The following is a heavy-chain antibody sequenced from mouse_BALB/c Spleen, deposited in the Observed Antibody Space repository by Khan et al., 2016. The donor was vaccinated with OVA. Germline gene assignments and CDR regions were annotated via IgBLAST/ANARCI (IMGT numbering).Heavy chain of an antibody. Sequence: QVQLQQPGAELVKAGASVKMSCKASGYTFTSYWMHWVKQRLGQGLEWFAETNPTNGRTYYNEKFKSKATLTVDKSSSTAYMLLSSPTFEDSAVYYYARSEKRVATYFDYWGQGTTLTVSS. CDR3: ARSEKRVATYFDY. CDR1: GYTFTSYW. D-gene: IGHD1-1*01. J-gene: IGHJ2*01. CDR2: TNPTNGRT. V-gene: IGHV1S81*02.